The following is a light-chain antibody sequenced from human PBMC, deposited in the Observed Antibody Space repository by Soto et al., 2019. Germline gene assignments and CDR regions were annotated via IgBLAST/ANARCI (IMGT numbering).Light chain of an antibody. CDR3: SSYTSSSTLV. CDR1: SSDVGGYNY. CDR2: DGS. J-gene: IGLJ1*01. V-gene: IGLV2-14*01. Sequence: QSVLTQPASVSGSPGQSITISCTGTSSDVGGYNYVSWYQQHPGKAPKLMIYDGSNRPSGVSNRFSGSKSGNTASLTISGLQAEDEADYYCSSYTSSSTLVFGTGTKVTVL.